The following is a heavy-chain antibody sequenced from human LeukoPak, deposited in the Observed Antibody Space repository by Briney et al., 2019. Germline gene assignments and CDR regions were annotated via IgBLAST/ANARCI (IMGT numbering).Heavy chain of an antibody. V-gene: IGHV4-61*02. CDR2: IYTSGST. Sequence: SQTLSLTCTVSGGSISSGSYYWSWIRQPAGKGLEWIGRIYTSGSTNYNPSLKSRVTISVDTSKNQFSLKLSSVTAADTAVYYCASFGGATDWYFDLWGRGTLVTVSS. J-gene: IGHJ2*01. CDR1: GGSISSGSYY. CDR3: ASFGGATDWYFDL. D-gene: IGHD3-16*01.